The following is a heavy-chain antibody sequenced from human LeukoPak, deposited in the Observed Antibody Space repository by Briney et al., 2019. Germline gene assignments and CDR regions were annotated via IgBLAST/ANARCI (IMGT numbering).Heavy chain of an antibody. Sequence: GWSLRLSCAASGFTFSSYGMHWVRQAPGKGLEWVAFIRYDGSNKYYADSVKGRFTISRDNSKNTLYLQMSSLRAEDTAVYYCAKDPGYSSSWYSHLDYWGQGTLVTVSS. J-gene: IGHJ4*02. CDR1: GFTFSSYG. D-gene: IGHD6-13*01. V-gene: IGHV3-30*02. CDR2: IRYDGSNK. CDR3: AKDPGYSSSWYSHLDY.